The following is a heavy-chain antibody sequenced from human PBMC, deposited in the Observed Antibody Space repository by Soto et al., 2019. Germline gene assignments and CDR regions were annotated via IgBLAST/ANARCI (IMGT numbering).Heavy chain of an antibody. V-gene: IGHV1-69*01. CDR2: IIPIPGTA. D-gene: IGHD2-2*01. CDR3: ARSQGSSTSLEIYYYYYYGMDV. Sequence: QVQLVQSGAEVKKPGSSVKVSCKASGGTFGSYAISWVRQAPGQGLEWMGGIIPIPGTANYAQKVQGRVTNAADESPSTAYMELSSLRSEDTAVYYCARSQGSSTSLEIYYYYYYGMDVWGQGTTVTVSS. J-gene: IGHJ6*02. CDR1: GGTFGSYA.